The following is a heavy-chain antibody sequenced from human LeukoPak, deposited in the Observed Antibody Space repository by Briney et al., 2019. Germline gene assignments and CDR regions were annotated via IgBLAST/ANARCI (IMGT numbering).Heavy chain of an antibody. D-gene: IGHD1-26*01. V-gene: IGHV3-48*03. Sequence: GGSLRLSCAASGFTFSSYEMNWVRQAPGKGLEWVSYISSSGSTIYYADSVKGRFTISRDNAKNSLYLQMNSLRAEDTAVYYCARDGKRVASCYFDYWGQGTLVTVSS. CDR2: ISSSGSTI. J-gene: IGHJ4*02. CDR3: ARDGKRVASCYFDY. CDR1: GFTFSSYE.